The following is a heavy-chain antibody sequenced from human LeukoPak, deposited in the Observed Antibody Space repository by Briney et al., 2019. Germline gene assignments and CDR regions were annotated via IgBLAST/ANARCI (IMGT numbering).Heavy chain of an antibody. Sequence: PGGSLRLSCAASGFTFSSYAMSWVRQAPGKGLEWVSAISGSGGSTYYADSVKGRFTISRDNSKNTLYLQMNSLRAEDTAVYYCAKDTYDFWSGYPYYYGMDVWGQGTTVTVSS. CDR2: ISGSGGST. V-gene: IGHV3-23*01. CDR3: AKDTYDFWSGYPYYYGMDV. J-gene: IGHJ6*02. CDR1: GFTFSSYA. D-gene: IGHD3-3*01.